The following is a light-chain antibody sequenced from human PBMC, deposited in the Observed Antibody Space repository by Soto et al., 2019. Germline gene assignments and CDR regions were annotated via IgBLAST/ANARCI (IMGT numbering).Light chain of an antibody. CDR3: QQYGSAPLT. V-gene: IGKV3-20*01. CDR2: GAS. CDR1: QSVSSSY. J-gene: IGKJ4*01. Sequence: EIXXTQSPGTLSLSPGERATLSCRASQSVSSSYLAWYQQKPGQAPRLLIYGASSRATGIPDRFSGSGSGTDFTLTISRLEPEDFAVYYCQQYGSAPLTFGGGTKVEIK.